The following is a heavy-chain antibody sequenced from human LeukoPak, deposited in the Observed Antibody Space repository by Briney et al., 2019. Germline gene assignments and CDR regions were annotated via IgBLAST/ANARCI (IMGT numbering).Heavy chain of an antibody. CDR1: GYTFTSYA. Sequence: ASVKVSCKASGYTFTSYAMHWVRQAPGQRLEWMGWINAGNGNTKYSQEFQGRVTITRDTSASTAYMELSSLRSEDMAVYYCARAALPFTMVGNYYMDVWGKGTTVTVSS. CDR2: INAGNGNT. J-gene: IGHJ6*03. V-gene: IGHV1-3*03. CDR3: ARAALPFTMVGNYYMDV. D-gene: IGHD3-10*01.